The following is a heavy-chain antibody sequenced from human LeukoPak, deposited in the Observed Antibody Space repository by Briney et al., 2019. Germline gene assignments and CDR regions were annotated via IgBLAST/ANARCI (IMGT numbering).Heavy chain of an antibody. CDR2: IYYSGSI. D-gene: IGHD2/OR15-2a*01. Sequence: SETLSLTCTVSGGSISSHYWSWIRQPPGKGLEWIGYIYYSGSINYNPSLKSRVTISLGTSKNQFSLKLSSVTAADTAVYYCAGHHPRNTVDFWGQGTLVTVSS. J-gene: IGHJ4*02. V-gene: IGHV4-59*08. CDR3: AGHHPRNTVDF. CDR1: GGSISSHY.